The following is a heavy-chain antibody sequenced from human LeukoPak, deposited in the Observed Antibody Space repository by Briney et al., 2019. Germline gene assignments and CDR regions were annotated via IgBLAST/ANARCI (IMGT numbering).Heavy chain of an antibody. CDR1: GGSFNSGSYY. J-gene: IGHJ4*02. Sequence: SEPLSLPCTVSGGSFNSGSYYWSWIRQPPGQGLEWIGYIYYSGSTNHNPSLKSRVTISVDTSKNQFSLKLSSVTAADTAVYYCARVLWFGELPPRGAFDYWGQGTLVTVSS. V-gene: IGHV4-61*01. D-gene: IGHD3-10*01. CDR2: IYYSGST. CDR3: ARVLWFGELPPRGAFDY.